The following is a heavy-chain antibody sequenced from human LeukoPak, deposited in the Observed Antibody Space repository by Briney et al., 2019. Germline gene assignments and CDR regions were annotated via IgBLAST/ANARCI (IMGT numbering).Heavy chain of an antibody. J-gene: IGHJ4*02. V-gene: IGHV3-23*01. CDR1: GGSISSGDYY. CDR2: ITGTGDST. CDR3: ANSGSSSGTGSAGY. D-gene: IGHD1-26*01. Sequence: LSLTCTVSGGSISSGDYYWSWIRQPPGKGLEWVSGITGTGDSTYYADSVKGRFTISRDNSKKTLYLQMNSLRAEDTAVYHCANSGSSSGTGSAGYWGQGTLVTVPS.